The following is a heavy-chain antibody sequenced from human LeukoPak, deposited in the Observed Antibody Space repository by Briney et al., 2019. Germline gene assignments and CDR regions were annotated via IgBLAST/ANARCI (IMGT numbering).Heavy chain of an antibody. Sequence: PGGSLRLSCAASGFTFSSYSMNWVRRAPGKGLEWVSSISSSSSYIYYGDSVKGRFTISRDNAKNSLYLQMNSLRAEDTAVYYCAREVRGFDYWGQGTLVTVSS. CDR3: AREVRGFDY. J-gene: IGHJ4*02. V-gene: IGHV3-21*01. CDR1: GFTFSSYS. CDR2: ISSSSSYI. D-gene: IGHD3-10*01.